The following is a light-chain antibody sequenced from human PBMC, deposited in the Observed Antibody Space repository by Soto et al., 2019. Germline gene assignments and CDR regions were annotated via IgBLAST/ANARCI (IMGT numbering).Light chain of an antibody. Sequence: IQMTQSPSSLSASVGDRVTITCRASQGIRNDLDWFQQKPGKAPKLLIYAASNLQSGVPSRFSGSGSGTDFTLTISSLQPEDFATYYCQQSYSTPYTFGQGTKLEIK. CDR2: AAS. J-gene: IGKJ2*01. V-gene: IGKV1-39*01. CDR1: QGIRND. CDR3: QQSYSTPYT.